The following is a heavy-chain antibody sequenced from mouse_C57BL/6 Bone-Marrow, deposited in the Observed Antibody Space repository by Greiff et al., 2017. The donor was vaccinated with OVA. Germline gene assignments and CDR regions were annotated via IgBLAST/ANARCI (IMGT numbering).Heavy chain of an antibody. D-gene: IGHD1-1*01. CDR1: GYSFTDYN. CDR2: INPNYGTT. CDR3: AREGLLRFDY. V-gene: IGHV1-39*01. Sequence: VQLQQSGPELVKPGASVKISCKASGYSFTDYNMNWVKQSNGKSLEWIGVINPNYGTTSYNQKFKGKATLTADQSSSTAYMQLNSLKADDSSVYYCAREGLLRFDYWGQGTTLTVSS. J-gene: IGHJ2*01.